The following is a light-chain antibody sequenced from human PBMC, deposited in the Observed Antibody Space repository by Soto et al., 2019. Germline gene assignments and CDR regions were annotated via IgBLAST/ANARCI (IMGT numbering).Light chain of an antibody. CDR2: AAS. J-gene: IGKJ5*01. V-gene: IGKV1-39*01. CDR1: QSISSY. Sequence: DIQMTQSPSSLSPSAGDRVNITCRASQSISSYLNWYQQKAGKDPKLLIYAASSLQSGVPSRFSGSGSGTDFNLTISSLQTEDFATYECQQNYSTSITFGQGTRLDIK. CDR3: QQNYSTSIT.